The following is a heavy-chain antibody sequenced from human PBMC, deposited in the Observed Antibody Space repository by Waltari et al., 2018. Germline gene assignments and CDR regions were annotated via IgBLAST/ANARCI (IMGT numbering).Heavy chain of an antibody. CDR1: GYTLTELS. V-gene: IGHV1-24*01. J-gene: IGHJ3*02. Sequence: QVQLVQSGAEVKKPGASVKVSCKVSGYTLTELSMHWVRQAPGKGLEWMGGFDLEEGEPIYAQKFQGRGTMTEETSTDTAYMELSSLRSEDTAVYYCATPGIARTDAFDIWGQGTMVTVSS. CDR3: ATPGIARTDAFDI. CDR2: FDLEEGEP. D-gene: IGHD6-13*01.